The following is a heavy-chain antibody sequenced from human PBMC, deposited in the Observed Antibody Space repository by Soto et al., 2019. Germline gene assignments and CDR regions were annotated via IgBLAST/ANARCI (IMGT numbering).Heavy chain of an antibody. CDR2: IYHSGST. CDR3: ARDKARYYYGSGSSTLFNY. V-gene: IGHV4-4*02. D-gene: IGHD3-10*01. CDR1: GGSISSSNW. J-gene: IGHJ4*02. Sequence: SETLSLTCAVSGGSISSSNWWNWVRQPPGKGLEWIGEIYHSGSTNYNPSLKSRVTISVDKSKNQFSLKLSSVTAADTAVYYCARDKARYYYGSGSSTLFNYWGQGTLVNVSS.